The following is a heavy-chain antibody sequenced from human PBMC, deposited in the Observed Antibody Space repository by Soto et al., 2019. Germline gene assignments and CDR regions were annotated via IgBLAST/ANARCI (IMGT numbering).Heavy chain of an antibody. D-gene: IGHD2-15*01. J-gene: IGHJ6*02. CDR2: IGTAGDT. V-gene: IGHV3-13*01. CDR1: GFTFSSYD. CDR3: ARGGAIGGGMHV. Sequence: GGSLRLSCAASGFTFSSYDMHWVRQATGKGLEWVSAIGTAGDTYYPGSVKGRFTISRENAKNSLYLQMNSLRAEDTAVYYCARGGAIGGGMHVWGQGTTVTVSS.